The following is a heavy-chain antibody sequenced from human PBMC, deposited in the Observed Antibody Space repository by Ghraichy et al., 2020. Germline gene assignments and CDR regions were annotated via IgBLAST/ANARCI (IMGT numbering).Heavy chain of an antibody. Sequence: GGSLRLSCAASGFIFNKFWMHWVRHVPEKGLEWVSRINNDGTKVTYAESVKGRFTISRDNAKNTLYLQMDGLRGEDTATYYCTKGSDRLYDFWSGGFDPWGQGTLVTVSS. CDR1: GFIFNKFW. J-gene: IGHJ5*02. V-gene: IGHV3-74*03. D-gene: IGHD3-3*01. CDR2: INNDGTKV. CDR3: TKGSDRLYDFWSGGFDP.